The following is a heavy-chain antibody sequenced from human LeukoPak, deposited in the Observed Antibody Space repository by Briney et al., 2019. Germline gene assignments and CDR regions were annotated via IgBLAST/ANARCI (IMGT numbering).Heavy chain of an antibody. CDR3: ARSIAVAGTGYYYYIDV. CDR1: GGSISSSNW. J-gene: IGHJ6*03. D-gene: IGHD6-19*01. V-gene: IGHV4-4*02. CDR2: IYHSGST. Sequence: PSGTLSLTCAVSGGSISSSNWWSWVRQPPGKGLEWIGEIYHSGSTNYNPSLKSRVTISVDKSKNQFSLKLSSVTAADTAVYYCARSIAVAGTGYYYYIDVWGKGTTVTVSS.